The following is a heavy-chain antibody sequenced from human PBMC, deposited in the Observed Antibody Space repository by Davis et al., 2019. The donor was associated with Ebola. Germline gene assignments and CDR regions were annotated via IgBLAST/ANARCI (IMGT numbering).Heavy chain of an antibody. J-gene: IGHJ6*04. CDR1: GFTFSSYW. Sequence: GESLKISCAASGFTFSSYWMSWVRQAPGKGLEWVANIKQDGSEKYYVDSVKGRFTISRDNAKNSLYLQMNSLRAGDTAVYYCARDGQITGTSYGMDVWGKGTTVTVSS. D-gene: IGHD1-20*01. CDR2: IKQDGSEK. V-gene: IGHV3-7*01. CDR3: ARDGQITGTSYGMDV.